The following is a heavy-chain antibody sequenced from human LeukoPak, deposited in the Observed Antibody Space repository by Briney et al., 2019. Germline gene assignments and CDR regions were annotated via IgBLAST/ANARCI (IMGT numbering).Heavy chain of an antibody. V-gene: IGHV3-48*01. J-gene: IGHJ5*02. Sequence: PAGSLTLSCAASGFTFSSYSMNWVRQAPGKGLEWVSYISSSSSTIYYADSVKGRFTISRDNAKNSLYLQMNSLRAEDTAVYYCGRSSGSYEDWLDHWGQGTLVTVSS. CDR1: GFTFSSYS. CDR3: GRSSGSYEDWLDH. D-gene: IGHD1-26*01. CDR2: ISSSSSTI.